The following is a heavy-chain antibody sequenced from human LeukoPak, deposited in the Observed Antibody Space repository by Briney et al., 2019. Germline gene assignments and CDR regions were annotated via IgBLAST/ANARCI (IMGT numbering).Heavy chain of an antibody. V-gene: IGHV4-30-2*01. CDR3: ARGYSSSWLYFDY. J-gene: IGHJ4*02. CDR1: GGSISSGGYY. D-gene: IGHD6-13*01. Sequence: SQTLSLTCTVSGGSISSGGYYWSWIRQPPGKGLEWIGYIYHSGSTYYNPSLKSRVTISVDRSKNQFSLKLSSVTAADTAVYYCARGYSSSWLYFDYWGQGTLVTVSS. CDR2: IYHSGST.